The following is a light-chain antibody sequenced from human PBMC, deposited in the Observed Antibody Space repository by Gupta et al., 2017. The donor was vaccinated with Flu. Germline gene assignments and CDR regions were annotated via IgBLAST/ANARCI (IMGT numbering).Light chain of an antibody. Sequence: GQTARITCGGNNIGSNSVHWYQQKPGQAPVLVVYDDIDRPSGIPERFSGSNSENTATLTISRVEAGDEADYYCQVWDSDSDHPVFGTGTKVTVL. CDR1: NIGSNS. CDR2: DDI. CDR3: QVWDSDSDHPV. V-gene: IGLV3-21*02. J-gene: IGLJ1*01.